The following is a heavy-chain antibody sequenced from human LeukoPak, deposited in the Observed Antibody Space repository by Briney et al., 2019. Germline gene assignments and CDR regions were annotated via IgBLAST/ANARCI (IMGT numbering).Heavy chain of an antibody. J-gene: IGHJ4*02. D-gene: IGHD1-14*01. V-gene: IGHV3-30*18. CDR2: ISYDGSNK. CDR1: GFTFSSYA. Sequence: QPGRSLRLSCAASGFTFSSYAMHWVRQAPGKGLEWVAVISYDGSNKYYADSVKGRFTISRDNSKNTLYLQMNSLRAEDTAVYYCAKNRRTQKKFPYYFDYWGQGTLVTVSS. CDR3: AKNRRTQKKFPYYFDY.